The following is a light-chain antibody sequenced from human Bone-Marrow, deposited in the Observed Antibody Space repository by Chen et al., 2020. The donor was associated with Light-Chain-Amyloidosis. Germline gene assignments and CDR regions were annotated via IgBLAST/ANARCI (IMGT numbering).Light chain of an antibody. CDR2: RDT. CDR3: QSADSSGTYEVI. Sequence: YELTQPPSVSVSPVQTARITCSGDDLPTKYAYWYQQKPGQAPVLVIHRDTERPSGISERFSGSSSGTTATLTISGVQAEDEADYHCQSADSSGTYEVIFGGGTKLTVL. V-gene: IGLV3-25*03. J-gene: IGLJ2*01. CDR1: DLPTKY.